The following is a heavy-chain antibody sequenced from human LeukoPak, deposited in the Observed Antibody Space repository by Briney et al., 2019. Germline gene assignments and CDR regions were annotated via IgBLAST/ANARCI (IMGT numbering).Heavy chain of an antibody. V-gene: IGHV1-24*01. Sequence: GASVKVSCKVSGYTLTELSMHWVRQAPGKGLEWMGGFDPEDGETIYAQKFQGRVTMTEDTSTDTAYMELSSLRSEDTAVYYCATVAIVEATFYFDYWGQGTLVTVSS. J-gene: IGHJ4*02. CDR1: GYTLTELS. D-gene: IGHD1-26*01. CDR3: ATVAIVEATFYFDY. CDR2: FDPEDGET.